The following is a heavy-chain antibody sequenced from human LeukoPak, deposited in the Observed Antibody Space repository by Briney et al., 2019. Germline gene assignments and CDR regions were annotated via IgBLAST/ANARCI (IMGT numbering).Heavy chain of an antibody. Sequence: PSGTLSLTCAVSGGSILSTNWWSWVRQPPGKGLEWIGEVHLNGATNYNPSVEGRVTMSIDKSKNHSSLEVISVTAADTAMYYCTRESGAFSPFGFWGQGTLVTVSS. CDR2: VHLNGAT. CDR3: TRESGAFSPFGF. CDR1: GGSILSTNW. J-gene: IGHJ4*02. V-gene: IGHV4-4*02. D-gene: IGHD1-26*01.